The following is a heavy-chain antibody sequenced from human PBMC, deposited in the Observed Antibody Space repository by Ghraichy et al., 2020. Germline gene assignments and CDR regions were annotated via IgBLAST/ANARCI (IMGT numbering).Heavy chain of an antibody. CDR3: ARSRRPGLSYGLSRGYWYFDL. Sequence: GGSLRLSCAASGFTFSDYYMSWIRQAPGKGLEWVSYISSSSSYTNYADSVKGRFTISRDNAKNSLYLQMNSLRAEDTAVYYCARSRRPGLSYGLSRGYWYFDLWGRGTLVTVSS. D-gene: IGHD5-18*01. V-gene: IGHV3-11*06. CDR2: ISSSSSYT. J-gene: IGHJ2*01. CDR1: GFTFSDYY.